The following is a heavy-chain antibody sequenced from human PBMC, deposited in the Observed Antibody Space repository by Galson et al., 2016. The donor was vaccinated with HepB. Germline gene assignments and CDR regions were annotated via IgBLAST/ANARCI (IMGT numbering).Heavy chain of an antibody. CDR3: ARVGGSGWSGLFDY. D-gene: IGHD6-13*01. CDR2: INWKGSGR. Sequence: LRLSCAVSGFTFDDYGVSWVRQGPGKGLEWVSGINWKGSGRGYADSVKGRFSISRDNANNSLYLQMNNLRAEDTALYYCARVGGSGWSGLFDYWGQGSLVTVSS. V-gene: IGHV3-20*04. J-gene: IGHJ4*02. CDR1: GFTFDDYG.